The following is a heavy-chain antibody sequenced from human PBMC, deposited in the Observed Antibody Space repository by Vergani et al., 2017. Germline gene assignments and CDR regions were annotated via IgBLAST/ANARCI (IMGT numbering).Heavy chain of an antibody. Sequence: QVQLQESGPGLVKPSQTLSLTCTVSGGPFSSGTDYWSWIRQPAGKGPEWIGRIYNSGSTNYNPSLKSRVTISVDTSKNQFSMRLGSVTAADPAVYYCATAKNDQDAFDIWGQGTMVTVSS. CDR2: IYNSGST. D-gene: IGHD1-1*01. V-gene: IGHV4-61*02. CDR3: ATAKNDQDAFDI. CDR1: GGPFSSGTDY. J-gene: IGHJ3*02.